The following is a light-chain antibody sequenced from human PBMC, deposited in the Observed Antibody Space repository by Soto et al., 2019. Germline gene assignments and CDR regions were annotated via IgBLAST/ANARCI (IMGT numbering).Light chain of an antibody. CDR3: QHYNSYSEA. Sequence: DIQMTQSPSSVSASVGDRVTITCRASQSIRSWLAWYQQKPGKAPKLLIYDASSLESGVPSRFSGSGSGTEFTLTISSLQPDDFATYYCQHYNSYSEAFGQGTKVDIK. V-gene: IGKV1-5*01. CDR1: QSIRSW. CDR2: DAS. J-gene: IGKJ1*01.